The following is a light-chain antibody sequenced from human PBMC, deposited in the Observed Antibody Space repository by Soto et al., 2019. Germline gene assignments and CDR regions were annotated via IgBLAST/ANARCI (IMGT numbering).Light chain of an antibody. J-gene: IGKJ5*01. CDR3: QQYNNWPPT. V-gene: IGKV3-15*01. CDR1: QSVSSN. Sequence: EIVMTQSPATLSVSPGERATLSCRASQSVSSNLAWYQQKPGQAPRLLIYGASTRDTGIPARFSGSGSGTEFTLTISSLQSEDFAVYYCQQYNNWPPTFGQGTLLEIK. CDR2: GAS.